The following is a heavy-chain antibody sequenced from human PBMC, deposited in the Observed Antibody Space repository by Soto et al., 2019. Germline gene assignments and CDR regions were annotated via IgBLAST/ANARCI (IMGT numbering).Heavy chain of an antibody. V-gene: IGHV3-48*01. CDR1: GFTFSSYS. CDR2: ISSSSSTI. J-gene: IGHJ3*02. CDR3: ARDVWLVYAFDI. Sequence: GGSLRLSCAASGFTFSSYSMNWVRQAPGKGLEWVSYISSSSSTIYYADSVKGRFSISRDNAKNSLYLQMNSLRAEDTAVYYCARDVWLVYAFDIWGQGTMVTVSS. D-gene: IGHD6-19*01.